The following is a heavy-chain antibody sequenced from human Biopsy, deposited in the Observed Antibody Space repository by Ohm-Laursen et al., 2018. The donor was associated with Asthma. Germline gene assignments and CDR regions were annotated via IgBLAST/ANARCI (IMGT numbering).Heavy chain of an antibody. CDR3: ARTYYDFLTGQVKDVFGV. CDR2: MSPNSGDT. D-gene: IGHD3-9*01. V-gene: IGHV1-8*01. Sequence: ASVKVSCKASGYTFPSYDITWVRQATGQGLEWMGWMSPNSGDTGYPQKFQGRVTITRDTSASTAYMELRSLRSEDTATYYCARTYYDFLTGQVKDVFGVWGQGAMVTVSS. CDR1: GYTFPSYD. J-gene: IGHJ3*01.